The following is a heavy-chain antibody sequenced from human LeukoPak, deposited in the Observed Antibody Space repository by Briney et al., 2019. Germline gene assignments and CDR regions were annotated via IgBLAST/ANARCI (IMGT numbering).Heavy chain of an antibody. CDR1: GFMFSSNW. CDR2: IKEDGTET. CDR3: AKEGRSLQTY. Sequence: GGSLRLSCAASGFMFSSNWMSWVRLAPGKGLVWVANIKEDGTETYYVDSVKGRFTISRDNAKNSLYLQMNSLRVEDTAVYYCAKEGRSLQTYWGQGTLVTVSS. V-gene: IGHV3-7*03. D-gene: IGHD5-24*01. J-gene: IGHJ4*02.